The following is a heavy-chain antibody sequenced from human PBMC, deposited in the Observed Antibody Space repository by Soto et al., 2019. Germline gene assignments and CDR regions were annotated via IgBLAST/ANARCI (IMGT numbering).Heavy chain of an antibody. J-gene: IGHJ5*02. Sequence: QVHLVQSGVEVKTPGASVKVSCQASGYTFFTYDISWVRQAPGQGLEWMGWISTYSGDTMYAQKFQGIVTMTTETSTTRAYLELRSLRSDDTAVYYCARHHGRTTSENWVDPWGQGTLVTVSS. CDR3: ARHHGRTTSENWVDP. CDR2: ISTYSGDT. CDR1: GYTFFTYD. D-gene: IGHD1-1*01. V-gene: IGHV1-18*01.